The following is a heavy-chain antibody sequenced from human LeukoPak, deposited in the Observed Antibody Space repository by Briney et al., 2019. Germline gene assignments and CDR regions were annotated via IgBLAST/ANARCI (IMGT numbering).Heavy chain of an antibody. CDR1: GGSFSGYY. CDR3: ARGPTIFGAAEGPNDY. D-gene: IGHD3-3*01. V-gene: IGHV4-34*01. Sequence: SETLSLTCAVYGGSFSGYYWSWIRQPPGKGLEWIGEINHSGSTNYNPSLKSRVTISVDTSKNQFSLKLSSVTAADTAVYYCARGPTIFGAAEGPNDYRGQGTLVTVSS. CDR2: INHSGST. J-gene: IGHJ4*02.